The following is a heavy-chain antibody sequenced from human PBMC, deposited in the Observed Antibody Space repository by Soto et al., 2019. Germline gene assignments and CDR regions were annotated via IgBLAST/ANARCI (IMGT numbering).Heavy chain of an antibody. Sequence: PGESLKISCKGSGYSFTSYWIGWVRQMPGKGLEWMGIIYPGDSDTRYSPSFQGQVTISADKSISTAYLQWSSLKASDTAMYYCARHLGYCSSTSCYRYYYYYYMDVWGKGTTVTVSS. D-gene: IGHD2-2*01. CDR1: GYSFTSYW. J-gene: IGHJ6*03. CDR2: IYPGDSDT. V-gene: IGHV5-51*01. CDR3: ARHLGYCSSTSCYRYYYYYYMDV.